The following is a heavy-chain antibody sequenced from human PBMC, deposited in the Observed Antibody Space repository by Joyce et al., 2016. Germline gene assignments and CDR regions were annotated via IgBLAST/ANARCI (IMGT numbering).Heavy chain of an antibody. D-gene: IGHD3-22*01. J-gene: IGHJ4*02. CDR1: GDSVNTGFYS. V-gene: IGHV4-30-2*06. Sequence: QLQLQESGSGLVKPSQTLSLTCDVSGDSVNTGFYSWGWVRQSPGKGLDWLGYISSSGNTYPNPSLKSRVTKSVDMSKDQFTLNLGSVTAADTAVYYGARVRYYDSNGYSATCFDYWGQGILVTVSS. CDR3: ARVRYYDSNGYSATCFDY. CDR2: ISSSGNT.